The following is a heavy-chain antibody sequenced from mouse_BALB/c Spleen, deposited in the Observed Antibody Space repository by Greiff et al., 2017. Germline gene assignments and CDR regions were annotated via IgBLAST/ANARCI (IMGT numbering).Heavy chain of an antibody. CDR3: APYYGSSYAMDY. V-gene: IGHV14-3*02. CDR1: GFNIKDTY. D-gene: IGHD1-1*01. Sequence: EVMLVESGAELVKPGASVKLSCTASGFNIKDTYMHWVKQRPEQGLEWIGRIDPANGNTKYDPKFQGKATITADTSSNTAYLQLSSLTSEDTAVYYCAPYYGSSYAMDYWGQGTSVTVSS. J-gene: IGHJ4*01. CDR2: IDPANGNT.